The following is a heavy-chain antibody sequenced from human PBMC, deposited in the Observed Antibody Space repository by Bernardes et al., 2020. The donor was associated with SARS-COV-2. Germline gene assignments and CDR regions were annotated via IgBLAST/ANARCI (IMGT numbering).Heavy chain of an antibody. V-gene: IGHV3-74*01. CDR1: GFTLSNYW. CDR2: FSSDGTVT. CDR3: ARAGWYRFDY. J-gene: IGHJ4*02. D-gene: IGHD6-19*01. Sequence: GGSLRLSCVASGFTLSNYWMHWVRQAPGKGLVWVSRFSSDGTVTNYADSVKGRFTISRDNAKNTLYLQMNSLRDEGTAVYYCARAGWYRFDYWGQGTLVTVSS.